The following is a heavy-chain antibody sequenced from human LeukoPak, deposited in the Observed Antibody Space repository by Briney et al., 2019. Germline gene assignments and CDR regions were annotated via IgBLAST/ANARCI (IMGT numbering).Heavy chain of an antibody. J-gene: IGHJ5*02. CDR2: IYYGGST. CDR3: ARLGGFPNWFDP. V-gene: IGHV4-59*08. CDR1: GGSISSYY. Sequence: SETLSLTCTVSGGSISSYYWSWIRQPPGKGLEWIGYIYYGGSTHNNPSLKSRVTISVDTSKNQFSLKLSSVTAADTAVYYCARLGGFPNWFDPWGQGTLVTVSS.